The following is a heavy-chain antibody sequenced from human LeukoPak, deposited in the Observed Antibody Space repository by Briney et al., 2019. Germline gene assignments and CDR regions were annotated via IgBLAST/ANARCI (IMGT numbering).Heavy chain of an antibody. CDR1: GFIFSTYA. J-gene: IGHJ3*02. CDR3: ARDRDLYSGTSAVGAFDI. Sequence: GGSLRLSCAASGFIFSTYAMTWVRQAPGKGLEWVSGISGSGGSTHYADSVKGRFTISRDNSKNTLYLQMNSLRAEDTAVYYCARDRDLYSGTSAVGAFDIWGQGTMVTVSS. D-gene: IGHD1-26*01. V-gene: IGHV3-23*01. CDR2: ISGSGGST.